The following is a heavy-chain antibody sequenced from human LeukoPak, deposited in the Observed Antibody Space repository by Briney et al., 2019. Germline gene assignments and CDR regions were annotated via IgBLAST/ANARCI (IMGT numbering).Heavy chain of an antibody. V-gene: IGHV3-48*01. CDR2: ISSSSSTI. CDR3: ARDGGMVRGLPLAY. J-gene: IGHJ4*02. D-gene: IGHD3-10*01. CDR1: GFTFSSYS. Sequence: GGSLRLSCAASGFTFSSYSMNWVRQAPGKGLEWVSYISSSSSTIYYADSVKGRFTISRDNAKNSLYLQMNSLRADDTAVYYCARDGGMVRGLPLAYWGQGTLVTVSS.